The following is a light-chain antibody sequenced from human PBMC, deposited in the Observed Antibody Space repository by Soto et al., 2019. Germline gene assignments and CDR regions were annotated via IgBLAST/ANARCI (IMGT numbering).Light chain of an antibody. CDR1: QSVSSSY. CDR2: GAS. V-gene: IGKV3-20*01. CDR3: QQYGSSPMYT. Sequence: EIVLTQSPGTLYLSPGERATLSCRASQSVSSSYFAWYQQKPGQAPRLLIYGASGRATGIPDRFSGSGSGTDFTLTISRLEPEDFAVYYCQQYGSSPMYTFGQGTKLEIK. J-gene: IGKJ2*01.